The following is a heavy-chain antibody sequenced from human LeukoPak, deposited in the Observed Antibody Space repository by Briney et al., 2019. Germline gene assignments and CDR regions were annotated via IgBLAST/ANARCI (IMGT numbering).Heavy chain of an antibody. Sequence: GGSLRLSCAASGFTFSSYGMHWVRQAPGKGLEWVAVIWYDGSNKYYADSVKGRFTITRDNAKNSLYLQMNSLRAEDTAVYYCARDDYGGNGYWGQGTLVTVSS. CDR2: IWYDGSNK. D-gene: IGHD4-23*01. CDR3: ARDDYGGNGY. V-gene: IGHV3-33*01. CDR1: GFTFSSYG. J-gene: IGHJ4*02.